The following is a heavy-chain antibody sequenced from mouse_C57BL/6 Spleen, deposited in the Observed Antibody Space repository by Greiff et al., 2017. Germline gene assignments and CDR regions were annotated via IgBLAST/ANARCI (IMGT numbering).Heavy chain of an antibody. CDR3: VRHLTGTGAMDY. J-gene: IGHJ4*01. CDR1: GFSFNTYA. Sequence: EVKLVESGGGLVQPKGSLKLSCAASGFSFNTYAMNWVRQAPGKGLEWVARIRSKSNNYATYYADSVKDRFTISRDDSESMLYLQMNNLKTEDTAMYYCVRHLTGTGAMDYWGQGTSVTVSS. V-gene: IGHV10-1*01. D-gene: IGHD4-1*01. CDR2: IRSKSNNYAT.